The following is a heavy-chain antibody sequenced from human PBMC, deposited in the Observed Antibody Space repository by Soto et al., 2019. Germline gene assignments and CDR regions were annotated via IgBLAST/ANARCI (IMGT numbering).Heavy chain of an antibody. CDR1: GFIFSSYS. D-gene: IGHD5-18*01. CDR2: ISSSSSYI. CDR3: AKNPSYSYGHYYMDV. Sequence: GGSLRLSCAASGFIFSSYSMNWVRQAPGEGLEWVSSISSSSSYIYYADSVKGRFTISRDNAKNSLYLQMNSLRAEDTAVYYCAKNPSYSYGHYYMDVWGKGTTVTVSS. V-gene: IGHV3-21*04. J-gene: IGHJ6*03.